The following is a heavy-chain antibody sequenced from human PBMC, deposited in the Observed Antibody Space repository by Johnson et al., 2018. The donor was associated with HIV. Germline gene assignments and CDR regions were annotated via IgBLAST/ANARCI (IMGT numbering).Heavy chain of an antibody. V-gene: IGHV3-48*04. CDR3: ARDDAFDI. CDR2: ISSSGSTI. CDR1: GFTFSSYG. J-gene: IGHJ3*02. Sequence: EKLVESGGGVVQSGGSLRLSCAASGFTFSSYGMHWVRQAPGKGLEWVSYISSSGSTIYYADSVKGRFTISRDNAKNSLYLQMNSLRAEDTAVYYCARDDAFDIWGQGTMVTVSS.